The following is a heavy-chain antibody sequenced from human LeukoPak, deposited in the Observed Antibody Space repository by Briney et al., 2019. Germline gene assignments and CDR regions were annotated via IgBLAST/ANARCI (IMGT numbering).Heavy chain of an antibody. D-gene: IGHD3-22*01. CDR2: ISSSSSTI. J-gene: IGHJ6*02. CDR3: ASTYYYDSSGYYWAYYYGMDV. CDR1: GFTFSSYS. V-gene: IGHV3-48*01. Sequence: GGSLRLSCAASGFTFSSYSMNWVRQAPGKGLEWVSYISSSSSTIYYADSVKGRFTISRDNAKNSLYLQMNSLRAEDTAVYYCASTYYYDSSGYYWAYYYGMDVWGQGTTVTVSS.